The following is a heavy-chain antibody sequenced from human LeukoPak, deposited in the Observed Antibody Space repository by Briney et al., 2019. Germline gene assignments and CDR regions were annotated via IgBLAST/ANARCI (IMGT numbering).Heavy chain of an antibody. CDR1: GGSISSYY. CDR3: ARGIYGGNRAPGY. D-gene: IGHD4-23*01. V-gene: IGHV4-59*01. Sequence: SETLSLTCTVSGGSISSYYWSWIRQLPGKGLEWIGYIYYSGSTNYNPSLKSRVTISVDTSKNQFSLKLSSVTAADTAVYYCARGIYGGNRAPGYWGQGTLVTVSS. CDR2: IYYSGST. J-gene: IGHJ4*02.